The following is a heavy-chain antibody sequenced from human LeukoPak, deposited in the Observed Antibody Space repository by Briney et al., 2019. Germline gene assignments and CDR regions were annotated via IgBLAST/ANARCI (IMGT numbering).Heavy chain of an antibody. V-gene: IGHV4-59*01. J-gene: IGHJ4*03. CDR2: IYYSGST. CDR3: ARGDGYNEGYFDY. Sequence: ASETLSLTCTVSGGSISSYYWNWIRQPPGKGLEWIGYIYYSGSTNYNPSLKSRVTISGDTSKNQFSLKLSSVTAADTAVHYCARGDGYNEGYFDYWGQGTLVTVSS. D-gene: IGHD5-24*01. CDR1: GGSISSYY.